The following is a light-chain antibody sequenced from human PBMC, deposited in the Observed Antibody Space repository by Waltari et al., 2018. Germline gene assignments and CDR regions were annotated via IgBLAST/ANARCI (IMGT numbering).Light chain of an antibody. J-gene: IGLJ2*01. V-gene: IGLV3-21*02. Sequence: SYVLTQPPSVSVAPGQTASITCGGNNVGSETVHWYQREPGQAPVLVVYDDSERPSGIPERFSGSKSGSMATLTISRVEAGDEADYYCQVWDTTNDHVVFGGGTKLTVL. CDR1: NVGSET. CDR2: DDS. CDR3: QVWDTTNDHVV.